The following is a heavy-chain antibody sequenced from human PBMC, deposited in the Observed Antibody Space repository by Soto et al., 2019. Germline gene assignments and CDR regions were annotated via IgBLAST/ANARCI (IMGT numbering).Heavy chain of an antibody. D-gene: IGHD3-9*01. V-gene: IGHV4-30-4*01. CDR3: ARAATYYDILTGYYNLSYFQH. CDR2: IYYSGST. CDR1: GGSISSDDYY. J-gene: IGHJ1*01. Sequence: SETLSLTCTVSGGSISSDDYYWSWIRQPPGKGLEWIGYIYYSGSTYYNPSLKSRVTISVDTSKNQFSLKLSSVTAADTAVYYCARAATYYDILTGYYNLSYFQHWGQGTLVTASS.